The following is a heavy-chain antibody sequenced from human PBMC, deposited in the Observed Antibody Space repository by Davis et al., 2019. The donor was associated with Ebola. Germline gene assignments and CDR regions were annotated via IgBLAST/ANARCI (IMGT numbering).Heavy chain of an antibody. CDR2: IYYSGST. V-gene: IGHV4-39*07. CDR1: GGSISSSSYY. CDR3: ARGGILEWLLYPYYYYGMDV. D-gene: IGHD3-3*01. Sequence: MPSETLSLTCTVSGGSISSSSYYWGWIRQPPGKGLEWIGSIYYSGSTNYNPSLKSRVTISVDTSKNQFSLNLSSVTAADTAVYYCARGGILEWLLYPYYYYGMDVWGQGTTVTVSS. J-gene: IGHJ6*02.